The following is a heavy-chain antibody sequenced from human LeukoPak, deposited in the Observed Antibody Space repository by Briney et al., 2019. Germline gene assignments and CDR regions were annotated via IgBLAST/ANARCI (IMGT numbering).Heavy chain of an antibody. D-gene: IGHD6-13*01. Sequence: SVKVSCKASGGTFSSYAISWVRQAPGQGLEWMGGIIPIFGTANYAQKFQGRVTITADESTSTAYMELSSLRSEDTAVYYCAREGAVEYSSSGFDYWGQGTLVTVSS. CDR3: AREGAVEYSSSGFDY. CDR2: IIPIFGTA. V-gene: IGHV1-69*13. J-gene: IGHJ4*02. CDR1: GGTFSSYA.